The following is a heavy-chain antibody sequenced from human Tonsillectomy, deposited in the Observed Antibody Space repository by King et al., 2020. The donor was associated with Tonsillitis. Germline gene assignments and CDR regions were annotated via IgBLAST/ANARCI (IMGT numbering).Heavy chain of an antibody. D-gene: IGHD3-10*01. J-gene: IGHJ6*03. Sequence: VQLVESGGGLVQPGGSLRLSCAASGFTFSSYAMSWVRQAPGKGLEWVSAISGSGGSTYYADSVKGRFTISRDNSKNTLYLQMNSLRAEDTAVYYCAKDQWVMVRGVRLYYYYYMDVWGKGTTVTVSS. CDR1: GFTFSSYA. V-gene: IGHV3-23*04. CDR3: AKDQWVMVRGVRLYYYYYMDV. CDR2: ISGSGGST.